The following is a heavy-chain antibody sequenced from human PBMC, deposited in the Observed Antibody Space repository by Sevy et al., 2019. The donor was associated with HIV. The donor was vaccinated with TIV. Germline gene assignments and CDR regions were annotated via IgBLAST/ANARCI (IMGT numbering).Heavy chain of an antibody. CDR1: GFTFSSYN. CDR2: ISSSSSTI. J-gene: IGHJ4*02. CDR3: ARDSGDYARRDFDY. Sequence: GGSLRLSCAASGFTFSSYNMNWVRQAPGKGLEWVSYISSSSSTIYYADSVKGRFTISRDNAKNSLYLQMNSLRDEDTAVYYCARDSGDYARRDFDYWGQGTLVTVSS. V-gene: IGHV3-48*02. D-gene: IGHD4-17*01.